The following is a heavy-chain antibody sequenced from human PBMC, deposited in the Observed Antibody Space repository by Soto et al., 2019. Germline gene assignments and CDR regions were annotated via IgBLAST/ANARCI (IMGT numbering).Heavy chain of an antibody. CDR3: TRDWEITVSTWSFGGF. CDR1: GGTFSPYT. D-gene: IGHD3-10*01. J-gene: IGHJ4*02. Sequence: QVQLVQSGAEVKKPGSSVKVSCKASGGTFSPYTINWVRQAPGQGLDWMGRIIPFHGVTNYAQKFQARVTITADKSTSTAYMELSGLRFEDTAMYYCTRDWEITVSTWSFGGFWGRGTLVTVSS. V-gene: IGHV1-69*08. CDR2: IIPFHGVT.